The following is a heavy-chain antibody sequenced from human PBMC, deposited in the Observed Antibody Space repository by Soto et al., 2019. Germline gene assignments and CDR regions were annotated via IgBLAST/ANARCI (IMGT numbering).Heavy chain of an antibody. CDR2: ISSATTTI. CDR1: GFTFSSYS. V-gene: IGHV3-48*01. Sequence: EVQLVESGGGLVQPGGSLRLSCAASGFTFSSYSMNWVRQAPGKGLEWVSYISSATTTIYYADSVKGRFTISRDNXKNSLYLQMNSLRADDMAVYYCARGIAAAGPKLDYWGQGTLVTVSS. CDR3: ARGIAAAGPKLDY. D-gene: IGHD6-13*01. J-gene: IGHJ4*02.